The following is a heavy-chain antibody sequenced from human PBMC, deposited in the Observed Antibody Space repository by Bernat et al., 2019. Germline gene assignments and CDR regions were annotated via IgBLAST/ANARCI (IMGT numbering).Heavy chain of an antibody. D-gene: IGHD6-13*01. CDR3: AREGQLSYYYSGMDV. Sequence: EVQLLESGGGLVQPGGSLRLSCAASGFTLSTYAMSWVRQAPGKGLEWVSAISGSGTSTCYADSAKGRFTISRDNSNNTVYLPMNSLRAEDTAVFYCAREGQLSYYYSGMDVWGQGTTVTVSS. CDR2: ISGSGTST. CDR1: GFTLSTYA. V-gene: IGHV3-23*01. J-gene: IGHJ6*02.